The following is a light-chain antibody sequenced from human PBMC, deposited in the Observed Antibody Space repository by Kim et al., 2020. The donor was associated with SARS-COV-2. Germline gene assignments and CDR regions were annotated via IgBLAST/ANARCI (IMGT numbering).Light chain of an antibody. CDR1: SSDVGGYNH. Sequence: GQSITISCTGTSSDVGGYNHGSWYQHHPGKAPKLMIYEVSSWPSGVSNRFSGSKSGNTASLTISGLQTEDEADYYCSSYTSSDTWVFGGGTKL. J-gene: IGLJ3*02. CDR3: SSYTSSDTWV. CDR2: EVS. V-gene: IGLV2-14*01.